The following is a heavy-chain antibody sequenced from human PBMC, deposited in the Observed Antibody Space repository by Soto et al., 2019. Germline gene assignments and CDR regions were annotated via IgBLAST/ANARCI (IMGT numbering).Heavy chain of an antibody. D-gene: IGHD5-18*01. J-gene: IGHJ4*02. CDR1: GSTFTSNG. Sequence: ASVKVSCTVSGSTFTSNGIGWVRQAPGQGLEWMGWISTYNENMDSAPQLQGRLTMTTDTSTTTAYMELTNLKSDDTALYYCAYVGGYSTGDYSFDVWGQGTPVTVSS. CDR3: AYVGGYSTGDYSFDV. V-gene: IGHV1-18*04. CDR2: ISTYNENM.